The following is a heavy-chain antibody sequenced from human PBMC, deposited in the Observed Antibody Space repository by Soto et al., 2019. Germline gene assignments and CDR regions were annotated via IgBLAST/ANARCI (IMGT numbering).Heavy chain of an antibody. CDR1: GGSISSYY. D-gene: IGHD3-22*01. V-gene: IGHV4-59*01. Sequence: ASETLSLTCTVSGGSISSYYWSWIRQPPGKGLEWIGYIYYSGSTNYNPSLKSRVTISVDTSKNQFSLKLSSVTAADTAVYYCARGYGYYFDTSGYAHDYWGQGTLVTVS. CDR2: IYYSGST. CDR3: ARGYGYYFDTSGYAHDY. J-gene: IGHJ4*02.